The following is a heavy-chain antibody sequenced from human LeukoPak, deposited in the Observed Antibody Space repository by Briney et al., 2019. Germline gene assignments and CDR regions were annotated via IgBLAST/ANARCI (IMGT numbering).Heavy chain of an antibody. Sequence: KPGGPLRLSCAASGFTFSDYYMSWIRQAPGKGLEWVSYISSSGSTIYYADSVKGRFTISRDNAKNSLYLQMNSLRAEDTAVYYCANGLRYYDSSGYDYWGQGTLVTVSS. J-gene: IGHJ4*02. D-gene: IGHD3-22*01. CDR3: ANGLRYYDSSGYDY. CDR2: ISSSGSTI. CDR1: GFTFSDYY. V-gene: IGHV3-11*01.